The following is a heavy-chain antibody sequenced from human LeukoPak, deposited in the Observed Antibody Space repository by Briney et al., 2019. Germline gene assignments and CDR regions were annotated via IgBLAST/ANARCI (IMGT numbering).Heavy chain of an antibody. CDR3: GCDYSNYVWNI. D-gene: IGHD4-4*01. CDR1: GGSISTDNYY. J-gene: IGHJ4*02. Sequence: SETLSLTCTVSGGSISTDNYYWGWIRQPPGKGLEWIGSIYYSGSTYYNPSLKSRVTISVDTSKNQFSLKLNSMTAADTAVYYCGCDYSNYVWNIWGQGTLVPVSS. CDR2: IYYSGST. V-gene: IGHV4-39*01.